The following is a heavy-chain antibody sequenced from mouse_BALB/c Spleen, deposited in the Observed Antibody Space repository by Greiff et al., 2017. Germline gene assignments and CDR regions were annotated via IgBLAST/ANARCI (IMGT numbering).Heavy chain of an antibody. CDR1: GFSLTSYG. CDR2: IWAGGST. J-gene: IGHJ3*01. Sequence: VKLEESGPGLVAPSQSLSITCTVSGFSLTSYGVHWVRQPPGKGLEWLGVIWAGGSTNYNSALMSRLSISKDNSKSQVFLKMNSLQTDDTAMYYCARERERKTAWFAYWGQGTLVTVSA. CDR3: ARERERKTAWFAY. V-gene: IGHV2-9*02.